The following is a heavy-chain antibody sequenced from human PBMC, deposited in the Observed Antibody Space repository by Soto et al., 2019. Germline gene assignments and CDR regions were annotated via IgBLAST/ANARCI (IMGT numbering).Heavy chain of an antibody. J-gene: IGHJ4*02. CDR3: AKSGPTNFFDH. Sequence: GGSLRLSCAVSGFTFSTYTMNWVRQAPGKGLEWVSGISENGRLTYYADSVKGRFTISRDDSKKMMFLQMSSLRAGDTAVYYCAKSGPTNFFDHWGQGSLVTVSS. V-gene: IGHV3-23*01. CDR1: GFTFSTYT. CDR2: ISENGRLT. D-gene: IGHD1-26*01.